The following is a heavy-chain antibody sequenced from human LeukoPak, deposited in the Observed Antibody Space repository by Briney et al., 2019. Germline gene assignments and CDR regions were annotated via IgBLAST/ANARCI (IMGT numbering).Heavy chain of an antibody. J-gene: IGHJ4*02. CDR1: GVSISSTSYY. CDR3: ARIRYYYDSSGFETVWYFDY. CDR2: VYYSGRT. V-gene: IGHV4-39*01. D-gene: IGHD3-22*01. Sequence: SETLSLTCTVSGVSISSTSYYWGWIRQPPGKGLEWIGSVYYSGRTYYNPSLKSRVTTSVDTSKNQFSLKLSSVTAADTAVYYCARIRYYYDSSGFETVWYFDYWGQGTLVTVSS.